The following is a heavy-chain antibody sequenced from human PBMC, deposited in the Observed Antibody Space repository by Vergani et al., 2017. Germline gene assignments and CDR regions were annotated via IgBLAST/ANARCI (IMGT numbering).Heavy chain of an antibody. CDR2: IYTSGST. Sequence: QVQLQESGPGLVKPSQTLSLTCTVSGGSISSGSYYWSWIRQPAGKGLEWIGRIYTSGSTNYNPSLKSRVTISVDTSKNQFSLKLSSVTAADTAVYYCARRSGYYGMDVWGQGTTVTVSS. J-gene: IGHJ6*02. V-gene: IGHV4-61*02. CDR3: ARRSGYYGMDV. CDR1: GGSISSGSYY. D-gene: IGHD3-3*01.